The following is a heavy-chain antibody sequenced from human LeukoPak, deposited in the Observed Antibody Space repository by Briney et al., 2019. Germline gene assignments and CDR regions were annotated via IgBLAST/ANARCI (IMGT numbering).Heavy chain of an antibody. CDR3: ARDYSSSWLRFFDY. Sequence: GRSLRLSCAASGFTFSSYGMYWVRQAPGKGLEWVAVMWFDGSNIYYADSVKGRFTISRDNSKNTLYLQMNSLRAEDTAVYYCARDYSSSWLRFFDYWGQGTLVTVSS. D-gene: IGHD6-6*01. CDR2: MWFDGSNI. CDR1: GFTFSSYG. V-gene: IGHV3-33*07. J-gene: IGHJ4*02.